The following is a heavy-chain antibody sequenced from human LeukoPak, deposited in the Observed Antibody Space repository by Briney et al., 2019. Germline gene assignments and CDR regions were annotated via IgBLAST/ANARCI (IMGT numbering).Heavy chain of an antibody. CDR1: GYTFSSYD. CDR3: ARLPKYSRPLDY. CDR2: MNPNSGNT. D-gene: IGHD6-6*01. J-gene: IGHJ4*02. V-gene: IGHV1-8*02. Sequence: ASVKVSCKASGYTFSSYDINWVRQATGQGLEWRGWMNPNSGNTAYAQKFQGRVTMSRDTSISTAYMELSSLRPGDTAVYYCARLPKYSRPLDYWGQGTLVTVSS.